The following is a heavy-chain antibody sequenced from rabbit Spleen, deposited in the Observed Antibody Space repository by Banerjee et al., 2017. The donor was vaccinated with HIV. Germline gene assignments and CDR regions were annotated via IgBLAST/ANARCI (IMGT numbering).Heavy chain of an antibody. J-gene: IGHJ4*01. CDR3: ARDAGRGDYIDGVFNL. Sequence: QEQLEESGGDLVKPEGSLTLTCTASGFSFSSSYWICWVRQAPGKGLEWIACVRGDSNNQIYYATWAKGRFTISKTSSTTVTLQMTSLTVADTATYFCARDAGRGDYIDGVFNLWGPGTLVTVS. CDR2: VRGDSNNQI. V-gene: IGHV1S45*01. CDR1: GFSFSSSYW. D-gene: IGHD8-1*01.